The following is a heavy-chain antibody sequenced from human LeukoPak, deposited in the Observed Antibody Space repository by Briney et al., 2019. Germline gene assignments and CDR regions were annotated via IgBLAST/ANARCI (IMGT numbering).Heavy chain of an antibody. J-gene: IGHJ4*02. CDR1: GFTASSNY. Sequence: GGSLRLSCAASGFTASSNYMSWVRQAPGKGLEWVSVIYSGGSTYYADSVKGRFTISRDNSKNTLYLQMNSLRAEDTAVYYCARDVAVAYCGGDCYSGYYFDYWGQGTLVTVSS. CDR3: ARDVAVAYCGGDCYSGYYFDY. V-gene: IGHV3-66*01. D-gene: IGHD2-21*02. CDR2: IYSGGST.